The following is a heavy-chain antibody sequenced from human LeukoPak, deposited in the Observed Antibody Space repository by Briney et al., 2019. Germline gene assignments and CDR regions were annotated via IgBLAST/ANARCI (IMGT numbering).Heavy chain of an antibody. D-gene: IGHD1-26*01. CDR1: GGSISSSSYY. Sequence: SETLSLTCTVSGGSISSSSYYWGWIRQPPGKGLEWIGSIYYSGSTYYNPSLKSRVTISVDTSKNQFSLKLSSVTAADTAVYYCARPSSGSYDDYWGQGTLVTVSS. CDR2: IYYSGST. J-gene: IGHJ4*02. CDR3: ARPSSGSYDDY. V-gene: IGHV4-39*01.